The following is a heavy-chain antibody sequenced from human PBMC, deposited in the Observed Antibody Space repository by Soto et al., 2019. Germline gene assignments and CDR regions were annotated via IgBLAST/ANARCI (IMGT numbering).Heavy chain of an antibody. V-gene: IGHV4-30-2*01. J-gene: IGHJ4*02. D-gene: IGHD5-18*01. CDR2: IYPSGMP. CDR3: ARERGGYGLFDS. CDR1: GGSISNAAYS. Sequence: QLQLQESGSGLVTPSHTLSLTCTVSGGSISNAAYSWSWIRQPPGKGLEWIGYIYPSGMPFYNPSLRSRVTISIDRSNDHFSLNLKSVTAADTAVYYCARERGGYGLFDSWGQGTLVTVSS.